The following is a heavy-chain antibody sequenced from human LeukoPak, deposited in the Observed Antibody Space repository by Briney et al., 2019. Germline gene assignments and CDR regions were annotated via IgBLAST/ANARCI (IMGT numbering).Heavy chain of an antibody. V-gene: IGHV4-30-2*01. CDR3: ARGAYGDYVYGDYFDY. D-gene: IGHD4-17*01. J-gene: IGHJ4*02. CDR2: IYHSGST. Sequence: PSETLSLTCAVSGGSISSGGYSWNWIRQPPGKGLEWIGYIYHSGSTYYNPSLKSRVTISVDRSKNQFSLKLNSVTAADTAVYYCARGAYGDYVYGDYFDYWGQGTLVTVSS. CDR1: GGSISSGGYS.